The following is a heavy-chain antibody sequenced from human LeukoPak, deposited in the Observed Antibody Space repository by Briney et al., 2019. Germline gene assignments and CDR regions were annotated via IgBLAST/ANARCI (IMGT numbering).Heavy chain of an antibody. CDR1: GFTFSSYS. Sequence: GGSLRLSCAASGFTFSSYSMNWVRQAPGKGLEWVSSISSSSSYIYYADSVKGRFTISRDNAKNSLYLQMNSLRAEDTAVYYCARVPYYYDSSGYRMGYYYYYMDVWAKGPRSPSP. J-gene: IGHJ6*03. V-gene: IGHV3-21*01. CDR2: ISSSSSYI. D-gene: IGHD3-22*01. CDR3: ARVPYYYDSSGYRMGYYYYYMDV.